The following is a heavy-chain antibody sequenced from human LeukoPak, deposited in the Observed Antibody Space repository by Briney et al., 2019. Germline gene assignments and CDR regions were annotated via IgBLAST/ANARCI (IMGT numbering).Heavy chain of an antibody. CDR1: GFTFSSYA. Sequence: PGGSLRLSCAASGFTFSSYAMHWVRQAPGKGLEWVAVISYDGSNKYYADSVKGRFTISRDNSKNTLYLQMNSLRAEDTAVYYCARGDDFWSGYRPLYYYYGMDVWGQGTTVTVSS. D-gene: IGHD3-3*01. CDR2: ISYDGSNK. J-gene: IGHJ6*02. CDR3: ARGDDFWSGYRPLYYYYGMDV. V-gene: IGHV3-30-3*01.